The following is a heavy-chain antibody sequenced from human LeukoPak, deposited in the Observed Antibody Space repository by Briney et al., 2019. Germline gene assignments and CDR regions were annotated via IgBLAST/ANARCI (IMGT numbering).Heavy chain of an antibody. CDR2: INPNSGDT. CDR1: GYTFTGYY. D-gene: IGHD6-13*01. CDR3: ARVSTYSTSWYDLDY. J-gene: IGHJ4*02. Sequence: ASVKVSCKASGYTFTGYYMHWVRQAPGQGLEWMGWINPNSGDTNYAQKFQGRVTMTRDTSISTAYMELSRLRSDDTAVYYCARVSTYSTSWYDLDYWGQETLVTVSS. V-gene: IGHV1-2*02.